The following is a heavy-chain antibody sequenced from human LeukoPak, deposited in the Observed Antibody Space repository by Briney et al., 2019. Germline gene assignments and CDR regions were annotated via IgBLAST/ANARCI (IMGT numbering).Heavy chain of an antibody. D-gene: IGHD2-21*02. Sequence: GGSLRLSCAASRFTFSSSAMSWVRQAPGKGLEWVAAISGSGGRTYYADSVKGRFTISRDNSKNTLSLQINSLRDEDTATYYCAKEVYCGRDCYNPGYGVDVWGQGTTVTVSS. CDR2: ISGSGGRT. J-gene: IGHJ6*02. V-gene: IGHV3-23*01. CDR3: AKEVYCGRDCYNPGYGVDV. CDR1: RFTFSSSA.